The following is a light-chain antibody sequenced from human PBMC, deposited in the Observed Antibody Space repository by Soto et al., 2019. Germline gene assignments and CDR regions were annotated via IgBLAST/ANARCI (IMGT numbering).Light chain of an antibody. CDR2: AAS. Sequence: IQLTQTPSSLSASVGDRVTITCRASQGISSFLAWYQQKPGTAPKLLIYAASSLQSGVPSRFSGSGFGTDFTLTITSLQPEAFATYYCQQVESYPSTFGGGTKVEMK. CDR3: QQVESYPST. CDR1: QGISSF. V-gene: IGKV1-9*01. J-gene: IGKJ4*01.